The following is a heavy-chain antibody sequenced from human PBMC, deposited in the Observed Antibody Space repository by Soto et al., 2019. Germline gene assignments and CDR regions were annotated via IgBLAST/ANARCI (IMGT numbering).Heavy chain of an antibody. V-gene: IGHV4-30-2*01. CDR1: GGSISSGGYS. CDR3: ARVPDR. Sequence: QLQLQESGPGLVKPSQTLSLTCAVSGGSISSGGYSWSWIRQPPGKGLEWIGNIYHSGSAYYNPSLKSRVTISVDRSKNQFSLKLSSVTAVDTAVYYCARVPDRWGQGTLVTVSS. CDR2: IYHSGSA. D-gene: IGHD2-2*01. J-gene: IGHJ5*02.